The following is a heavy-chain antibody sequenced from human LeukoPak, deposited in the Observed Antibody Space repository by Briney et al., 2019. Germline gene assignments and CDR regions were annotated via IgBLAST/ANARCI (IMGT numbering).Heavy chain of an antibody. D-gene: IGHD3-3*01. CDR1: GGSISSYY. J-gene: IGHJ4*02. CDR3: ASYDFWSGHYFDY. CDR2: TYYSGST. V-gene: IGHV4-59*08. Sequence: SETLSLTCTVSGGSISSYYWSWIRQPPGKGLEWIGYTYYSGSTNYNPSLKSRVTISVDTSKNQFSLKLSSVTAADTAVYYCASYDFWSGHYFDYWGQGTLVTVSS.